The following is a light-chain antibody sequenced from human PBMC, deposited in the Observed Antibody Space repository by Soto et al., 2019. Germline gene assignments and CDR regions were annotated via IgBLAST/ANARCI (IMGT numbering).Light chain of an antibody. CDR2: GAS. CDR1: QSVSSSY. CDR3: QQYGSSPYT. V-gene: IGKV3-20*01. J-gene: IGKJ2*01. Sequence: EIVLTQSPGTLSLSPGERATLSCRASQSVSSSYLAWYQQKPGQAPRLLIYGASSRAAGIPARFSGSGSGTDFTLTISRLEPEEFAVDYCQQYGSSPYTFGQGTKLEIK.